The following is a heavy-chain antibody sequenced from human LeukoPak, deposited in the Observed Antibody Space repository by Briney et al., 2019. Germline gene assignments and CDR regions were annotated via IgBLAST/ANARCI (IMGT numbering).Heavy chain of an antibody. CDR2: ISGSGDST. V-gene: IGHV3-23*01. Sequence: GGSLRLSCAASGFTFTTYAMSWVRQAPGKGLEWVSVISGSGDSTYDADSVKGRFTISRDISKNTLYLQMKSLRAEDTAVYYCAKDLNYYDSSGYYYVSPCFDYWGQGTLVTVSS. CDR1: GFTFTTYA. D-gene: IGHD3-22*01. J-gene: IGHJ4*02. CDR3: AKDLNYYDSSGYYYVSPCFDY.